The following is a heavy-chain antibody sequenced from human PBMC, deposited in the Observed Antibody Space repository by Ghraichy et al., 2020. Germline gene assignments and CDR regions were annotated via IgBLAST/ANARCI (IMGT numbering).Heavy chain of an antibody. Sequence: GGSLRLSCAASGFTIISNSMNWVRQAPGKGLEWVSVLYSDSTTYYADSVKGRFTISRDNSKNTLYLQMNSLRVEDTALYYCARDPIAVADTPVPFDYWGQGTLVTVSS. CDR3: ARDPIAVADTPVPFDY. V-gene: IGHV3-66*02. CDR2: LYSDSTT. J-gene: IGHJ4*02. CDR1: GFTIISNS. D-gene: IGHD6-19*01.